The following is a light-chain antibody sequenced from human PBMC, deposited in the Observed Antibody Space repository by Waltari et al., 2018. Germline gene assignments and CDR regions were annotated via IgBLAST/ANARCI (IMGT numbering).Light chain of an antibody. Sequence: QSALTQPRSVSGSPGQSVTISCTGTSSDVGGYNYVSWYQQHPGKAPKLMIYDVSKRPPGVPDRFSGSKSGNTASLTISGLQDEEEAAYYCCSYAGSYPVVFGGGTKLTVL. CDR3: CSYAGSYPVV. CDR2: DVS. CDR1: SSDVGGYNY. V-gene: IGLV2-11*01. J-gene: IGLJ2*01.